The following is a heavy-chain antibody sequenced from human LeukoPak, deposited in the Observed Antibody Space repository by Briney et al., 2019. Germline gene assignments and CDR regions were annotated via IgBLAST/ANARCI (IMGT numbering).Heavy chain of an antibody. V-gene: IGHV3-30-3*01. CDR1: GFSFSSYI. D-gene: IGHD3-10*01. CDR2: VSFDLNTK. J-gene: IGHJ4*02. Sequence: GGSLRLSCAASGFSFSSYIIHWVRQAPGKGPEWLAVVSFDLNTKYYADSVKGRFTVSRDNSKKTMYLQMDSLRPDDTAVYYCTREGYCPSGTSPTFYFDFWGRGTLVTVSS. CDR3: TREGYCPSGTSPTFYFDF.